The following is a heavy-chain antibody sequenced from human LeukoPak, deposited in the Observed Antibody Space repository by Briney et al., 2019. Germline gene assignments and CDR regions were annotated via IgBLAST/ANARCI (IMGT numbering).Heavy chain of an antibody. CDR3: ARHTRSVAATDY. Sequence: SQTLSLTCTVSGGSISSSRYFWGWIRQPPGKGLEWIGSIYYSGSTYYNPSLKSRITISVDTSKHQFSLKLSSVTAADTAVYYCARHTRSVAATDYWGQGTLVTVSS. CDR2: IYYSGST. D-gene: IGHD6-19*01. CDR1: GGSISSSRYF. J-gene: IGHJ4*02. V-gene: IGHV4-39*01.